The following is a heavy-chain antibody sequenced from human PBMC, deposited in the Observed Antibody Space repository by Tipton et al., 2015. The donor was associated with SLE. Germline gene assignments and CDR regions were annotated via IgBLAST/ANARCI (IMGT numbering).Heavy chain of an antibody. V-gene: IGHV5-51*01. J-gene: IGHJ3*02. CDR1: GYRFSTYW. Sequence: QLVQSGAEVKKPGESLKISCKGSGYRFSTYWIGWVRQMPGIGLEWMGFISPSDSDTRYSPSFQGQVTISVDKSISTAYLQWSSLKASDTAMYYCARQKGDAFDMWGQGTTITVSS. CDR2: ISPSDSDT. CDR3: ARQKGDAFDM.